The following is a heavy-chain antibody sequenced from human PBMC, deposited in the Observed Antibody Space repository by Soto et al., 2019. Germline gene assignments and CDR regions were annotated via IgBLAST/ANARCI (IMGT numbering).Heavy chain of an antibody. CDR1: GGSFSGYY. CDR2: INHSGST. D-gene: IGHD4-17*01. J-gene: IGHJ5*02. CDR3: ARVWDTVLTVDP. Sequence: SETLSLTCAVYGGSFSGYYWSWIRQPPGKGLEWIGEINHSGSTNYNPSLKSRVTISVDTSKNQFSLKLSSVTAADTAVYYCARVWDTVLTVDPWGQGTLVTVSS. V-gene: IGHV4-34*01.